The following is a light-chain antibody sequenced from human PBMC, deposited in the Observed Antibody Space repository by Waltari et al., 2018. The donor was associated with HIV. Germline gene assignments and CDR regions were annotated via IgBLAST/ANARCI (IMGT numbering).Light chain of an antibody. V-gene: IGLV1-40*01. CDR1: KSNIGAGHD. J-gene: IGLJ3*02. CDR2: ANS. CDR3: QSSDIRLHGLWV. Sequence: QSLLTQPPSVSATPGQRITISCTGNKSNIGAGHDVYWYRQLPGTAPRLLIFANSNRPSGVPDRISGSKSTASASLAITGLQAEDEGYYYCQSSDIRLHGLWVFGGGTKVTVL.